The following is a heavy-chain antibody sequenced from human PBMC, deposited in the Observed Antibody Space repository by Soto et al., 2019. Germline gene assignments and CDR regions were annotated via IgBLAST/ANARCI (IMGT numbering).Heavy chain of an antibody. CDR2: INAYNGNT. CDR3: ARDPVAGTCFDY. J-gene: IGHJ4*02. D-gene: IGHD6-19*01. Sequence: QVQLVQSGAEVKRPGASVKVSCKASGYTFINYGIGWVRQAPGQGLGWMGWINAYNGNTNYAQKRQGRVTMTTDTSTSTASMELRSLGSDDTAVSSCARDPVAGTCFDYWGQGTLVTVSS. V-gene: IGHV1-18*01. CDR1: GYTFINYG.